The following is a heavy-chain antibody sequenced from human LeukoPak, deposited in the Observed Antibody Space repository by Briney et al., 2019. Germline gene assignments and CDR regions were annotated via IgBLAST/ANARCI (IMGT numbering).Heavy chain of an antibody. V-gene: IGHV3-73*01. J-gene: IGHJ4*02. D-gene: IGHD4-17*01. CDR2: IRSKAHSYAT. CDR3: TRRVIYYGVDFDY. Sequence: PGGSLKLSCAASGFTFSGSAMRWVRQASGKGLEWVGRIRSKAHSYATAYAASVKGRFTISRDDSKNTAYLQLNSLKTEDTAVYYCTRRVIYYGVDFDYWRQGTLVTVSS. CDR1: GFTFSGSA.